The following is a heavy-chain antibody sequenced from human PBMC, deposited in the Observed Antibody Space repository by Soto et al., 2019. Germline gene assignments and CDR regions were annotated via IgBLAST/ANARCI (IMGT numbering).Heavy chain of an antibody. CDR2: ISSSSSYI. CDR1: GFTFSSYS. D-gene: IGHD2-21*01. J-gene: IGHJ2*01. V-gene: IGHV3-21*01. Sequence: EVQLVESGGGLVKPGGSPRLSCAASGFTFSSYSMNWVRQAPGKGLEWVSSISSSSSYIYYADSVKGRFTISRDNAKNSLYLQMNSLRAEDTAVYYCARDLIVRKSGYFDLWGRGTLVTVSS. CDR3: ARDLIVRKSGYFDL.